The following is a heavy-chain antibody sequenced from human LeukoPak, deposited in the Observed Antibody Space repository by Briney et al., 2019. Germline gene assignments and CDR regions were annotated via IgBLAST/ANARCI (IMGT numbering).Heavy chain of an antibody. CDR3: ARYSSGYYLTHFDY. V-gene: IGHV4-4*07. J-gene: IGHJ4*02. D-gene: IGHD3-22*01. CDR2: ICTSGST. Sequence: PSEALSLTCTVSGGSISSYYWSWIRQPAGKGLEWIGRICTSGSTNYNPSLKSRVTMSVDTSKNQFSLKLSSVTAADTAVYYCARYSSGYYLTHFDYWGQGTLVTVSS. CDR1: GGSISSYY.